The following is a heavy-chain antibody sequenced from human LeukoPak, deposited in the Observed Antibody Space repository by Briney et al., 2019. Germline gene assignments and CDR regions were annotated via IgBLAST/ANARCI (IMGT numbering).Heavy chain of an antibody. V-gene: IGHV3-7*01. Sequence: GGSLRLSCAASGFTFSSYWMSWVRQAPGKGLEWVATIRQDGSQKYYVDSVKGRFTISRDNAKNSLYLQMNSLRAEDTAVYYCARVNYGDSYWGQGTLVTVSS. D-gene: IGHD4-17*01. J-gene: IGHJ4*02. CDR3: ARVNYGDSY. CDR1: GFTFSSYW. CDR2: IRQDGSQK.